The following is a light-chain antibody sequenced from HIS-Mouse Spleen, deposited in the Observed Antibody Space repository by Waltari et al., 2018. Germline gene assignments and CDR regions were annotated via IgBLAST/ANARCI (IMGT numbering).Light chain of an antibody. CDR3: CSYAGSYTLV. J-gene: IGLJ2*01. CDR2: DVS. V-gene: IGLV2-11*01. CDR1: SRDVGGYNY. Sequence: QSALTQPRSVSGSPGQSVTISCTGTSRDVGGYNYVPWYQQPPGKAPKLMIYDVSNRPSGVPDRFSGSKSGNTASLTISGLQAEDEADYYCCSYAGSYTLVFGGGTKLTVL.